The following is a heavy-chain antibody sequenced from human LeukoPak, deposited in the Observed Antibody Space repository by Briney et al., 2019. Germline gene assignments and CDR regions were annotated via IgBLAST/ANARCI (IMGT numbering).Heavy chain of an antibody. D-gene: IGHD2-2*01. Sequence: GGSLRLSCAASGFTFDDYSMHWVRQAPGKGLEWVSLITWDGGSTYYADSVKGRFTISRDNAKNSLYLQMNSLRAEDTAVYYCARDGNFGRKILKNCSSTSCSILFDYWGQGTLVTVSS. CDR3: ARDGNFGRKILKNCSSTSCSILFDY. J-gene: IGHJ4*02. V-gene: IGHV3-43*01. CDR2: ITWDGGST. CDR1: GFTFDDYS.